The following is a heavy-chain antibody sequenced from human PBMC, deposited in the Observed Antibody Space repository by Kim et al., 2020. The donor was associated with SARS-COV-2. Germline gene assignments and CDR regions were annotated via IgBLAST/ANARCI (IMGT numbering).Heavy chain of an antibody. J-gene: IGHJ4*02. D-gene: IGHD6-6*01. Sequence: SETLSLTCTVSGGSISSTNYYWGWIRQPPGKGLEWIGIIYHSGSTYYNPSLKSRVTISVDTSKNQFSLKLSSVTAADTAVYYCARAEYSSSLSRLNFDYWGQGALVTVS. CDR1: GGSISSTNYY. CDR3: ARAEYSSSLSRLNFDY. V-gene: IGHV4-39*01. CDR2: IYHSGST.